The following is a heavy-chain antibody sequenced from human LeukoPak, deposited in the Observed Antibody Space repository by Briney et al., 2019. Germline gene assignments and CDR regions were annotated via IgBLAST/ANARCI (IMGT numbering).Heavy chain of an antibody. V-gene: IGHV3-23*01. CDR2: LSDNGGSP. CDR1: GFTFSNYA. J-gene: IGHJ5*01. CDR3: AKDPETYSSRWFDS. D-gene: IGHD2-21*01. Sequence: GGSLRLSCAASGFTFSNYAMSWVRQAPGKGLEWVSSLSDNGGSPYYADSVKGRFTISRDNSKNALYLHMNSLRVEDTAVYYCAKDPETYSSRWFDSWGQGTLVTVSS.